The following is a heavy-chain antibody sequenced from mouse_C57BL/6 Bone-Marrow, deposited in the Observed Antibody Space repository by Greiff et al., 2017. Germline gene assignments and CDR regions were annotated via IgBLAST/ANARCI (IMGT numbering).Heavy chain of an antibody. CDR3: ARNGLLCLFDY. Sequence: VHLVASGPGLVQPSQSLSITCTVSGFSLTSYGVHWVRQSPGKGLEWLGVIWSGGSTDYNAAFISRLSISKDNSKSQVFFKMNSLHADDTAIYYCARNGLLCLFDYWGQGTTLTVSS. CDR2: IWSGGST. D-gene: IGHD2-1*01. V-gene: IGHV2-2*01. J-gene: IGHJ2*01. CDR1: GFSLTSYG.